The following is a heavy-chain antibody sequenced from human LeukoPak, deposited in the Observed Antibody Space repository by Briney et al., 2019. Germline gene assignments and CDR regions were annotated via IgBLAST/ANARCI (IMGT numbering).Heavy chain of an antibody. Sequence: PGGSLRLSCSASGFTFNNYGMSWVRQAPGKGLEWVSSISGSGDSTYYADSVKGRFTISRDNSENTLFLQMNSLRAEDTAIYYCASEYCSSTSCYFDFWGQGTLVTVSS. CDR1: GFTFNNYG. CDR2: ISGSGDST. D-gene: IGHD2-2*01. J-gene: IGHJ4*02. CDR3: ASEYCSSTSCYFDF. V-gene: IGHV3-23*01.